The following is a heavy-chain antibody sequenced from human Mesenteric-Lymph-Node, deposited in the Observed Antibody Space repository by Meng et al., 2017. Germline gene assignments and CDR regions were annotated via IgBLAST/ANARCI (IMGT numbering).Heavy chain of an antibody. Sequence: SETLRLTFTVSGYSISSGYYWGWVRQPPGNGLEWIGSSCYSVSTSYNPSLKGRVTISLDMSKNQFSLRLSSVTAADTAVYYCARAAYYYAGSGFYGNYSFDYWGQGAMVTVSS. CDR1: GYSISSGYY. CDR3: ARAAYYYAGSGFYGNYSFDY. V-gene: IGHV4-38-2*02. J-gene: IGHJ4*02. D-gene: IGHD3-22*01. CDR2: SCYSVST.